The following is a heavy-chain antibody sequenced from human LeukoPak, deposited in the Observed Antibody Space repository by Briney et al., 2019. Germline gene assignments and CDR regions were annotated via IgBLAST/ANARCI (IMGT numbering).Heavy chain of an antibody. J-gene: IGHJ5*02. CDR3: ARQEYCSGGSCYTWFDP. CDR2: IYPADSDI. Sequence: GESLKISCKGSGYSINNYWIGWVRQVPGKGLEWMGIIYPADSDIRYSPSFQGQVTISADKSISTAYLQWSSLKASDTAMCYCARQEYCSGGSCYTWFDPWGQGTLVTVSS. V-gene: IGHV5-51*01. D-gene: IGHD2-15*01. CDR1: GYSINNYW.